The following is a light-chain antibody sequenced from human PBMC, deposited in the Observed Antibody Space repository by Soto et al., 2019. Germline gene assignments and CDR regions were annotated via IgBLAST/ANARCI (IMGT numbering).Light chain of an antibody. CDR1: QSVPRSY. CDR2: GTS. Sequence: EIVLRQSPGTLSLSPGDSATLSCRASQSVPRSYLAWYQQKPGQAPRLLIYGTSSRATGIPDRFSGSGSGTDFTLTISRLEPEDFAVFYCQQYGSSITFGQGTRLEIK. V-gene: IGKV3-20*01. CDR3: QQYGSSIT. J-gene: IGKJ5*01.